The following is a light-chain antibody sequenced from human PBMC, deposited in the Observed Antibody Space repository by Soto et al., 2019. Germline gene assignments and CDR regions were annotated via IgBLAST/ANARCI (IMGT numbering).Light chain of an antibody. V-gene: IGKV1-6*01. J-gene: IGKJ3*01. Sequence: AIQMTQSPSSLSASVGDRVTITCRASQGIRNDLGWYQQKPGQAPNLLIYAASTLQSGVPSRFSGSGSGTDFTLTISSLQSEDFATYYCLQGYNYPFTFGPGTKVDIK. CDR3: LQGYNYPFT. CDR2: AAS. CDR1: QGIRND.